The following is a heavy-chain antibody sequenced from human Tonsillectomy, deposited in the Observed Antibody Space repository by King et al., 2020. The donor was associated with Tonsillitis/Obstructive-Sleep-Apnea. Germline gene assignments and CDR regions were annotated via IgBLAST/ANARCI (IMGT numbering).Heavy chain of an antibody. D-gene: IGHD3-10*01. CDR3: ASGLVRGVIITAVFDY. Sequence: VQLVESGGGLVQPGGSLRLSCAASGFTFSSFEMNWVRQAPGKGLEWVSYISSSGRTIYYADSVKGRFTMSRDNAKNSLYLQMNSLRAGDTAVYYCASGLVRGVIITAVFDYWGQGTLVTVSS. V-gene: IGHV3-48*03. CDR1: GFTFSSFE. CDR2: ISSSGRTI. J-gene: IGHJ4*02.